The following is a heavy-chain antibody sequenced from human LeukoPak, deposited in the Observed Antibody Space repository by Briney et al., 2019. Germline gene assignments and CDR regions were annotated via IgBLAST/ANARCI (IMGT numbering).Heavy chain of an antibody. J-gene: IGHJ4*02. CDR2: MSSDGTIT. CDR3: ASRGCLNY. V-gene: IGHV3-74*01. CDR1: GFTFNSYW. Sequence: AGGSLRLSCVASGFTFNSYWMNWVRQAPGKGLVWVSHMSSDGTITSYADSVKGRFTISRDNAKNTLFLQMNSLRAEDTGVYYCASRGCLNYWGQGTLVTVSS.